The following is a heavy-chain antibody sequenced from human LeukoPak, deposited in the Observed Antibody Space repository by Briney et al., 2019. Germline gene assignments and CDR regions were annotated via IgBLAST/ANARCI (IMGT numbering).Heavy chain of an antibody. V-gene: IGHV3-21*01. J-gene: IGHJ4*02. CDR3: ARSVHTREVEYFDY. D-gene: IGHD1-1*01. CDR2: ISSSSSYI. CDR1: GFTFRSYS. Sequence: GGSLSLSCAASGFTFRSYSLNWVRQAPGKGLEWVSSISSSSSYIYYADSVKGRFTISRDNAKNSLYLQMNSLRAEDTAVYYSARSVHTREVEYFDYWGQGTLVTVSS.